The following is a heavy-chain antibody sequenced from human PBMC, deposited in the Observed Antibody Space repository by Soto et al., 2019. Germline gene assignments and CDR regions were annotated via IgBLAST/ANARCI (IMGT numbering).Heavy chain of an antibody. CDR1: GVSFSGYY. D-gene: IGHD3-3*01. Sequence: PSETLSLTCAVYGVSFSGYYWSWIRQPPGKGLEWIGEINHSGSTNYNPSLKSRVTISVDTSKNQFSLKLSSVTAADTAVYYCARALKPFGVVIFDPWGQGTLVTVSS. CDR2: INHSGST. J-gene: IGHJ5*02. V-gene: IGHV4-34*01. CDR3: ARALKPFGVVIFDP.